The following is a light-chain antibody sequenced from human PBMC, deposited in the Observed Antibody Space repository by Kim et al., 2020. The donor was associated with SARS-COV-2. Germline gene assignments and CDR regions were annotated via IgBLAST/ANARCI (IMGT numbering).Light chain of an antibody. CDR3: QQYHNLPWP. CDR2: DPS. CDR1: QDISNY. Sequence: SSVGDRLTITCHASQDISNYLTWYQQQPRQAPTLLIYDPSTLETGLPSTFSRRGSGTDFPFTISNLPPEDIATYYCQQYHNLPWPFDQGTKVDI. V-gene: IGKV1-33*01. J-gene: IGKJ1*01.